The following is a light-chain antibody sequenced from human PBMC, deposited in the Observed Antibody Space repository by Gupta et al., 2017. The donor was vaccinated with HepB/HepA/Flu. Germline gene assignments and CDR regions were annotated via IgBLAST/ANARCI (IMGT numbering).Light chain of an antibody. CDR1: QSVGSY. CDR2: DAS. CDR3: QHRINWPSS. V-gene: IGKV3-11*01. Sequence: EIVLTQSPATLSLSPGERATLSCRASQSVGSYLAWYQQKPGQAPRLLIYDASDRATGIPARFSGSGSGTDFTLTISSREPEDFGVYYCQHRINWPSSFGQGSKLEIK. J-gene: IGKJ2*03.